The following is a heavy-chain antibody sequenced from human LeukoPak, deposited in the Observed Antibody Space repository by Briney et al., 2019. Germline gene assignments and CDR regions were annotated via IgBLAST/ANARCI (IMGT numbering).Heavy chain of an antibody. CDR2: VSSSGSNT. J-gene: IGHJ4*02. V-gene: IGHV3-23*01. D-gene: IGHD6-19*01. CDR3: AKGASGWYYDY. CDR1: GFTFSSYG. Sequence: GGSLRLSCAASGFTFSSYGMSWVRQAPGKGLEWVSSVSSSGSNTDYADSVKGRFTISRDNSKKMLYLQMNSLTAEDTAVYYCAKGASGWYYDYWGQGILVTVSS.